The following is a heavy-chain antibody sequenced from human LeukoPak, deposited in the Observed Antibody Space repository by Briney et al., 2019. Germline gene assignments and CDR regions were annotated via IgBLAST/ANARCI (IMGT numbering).Heavy chain of an antibody. D-gene: IGHD6-19*01. CDR3: AAGRDIAVAGPGGYFDY. Sequence: PGRSLRLSCAASGFTFSDYHMNSIRQAPGKGLEWVSYISPGGNTIYFADSVNGRFTLSRDSARNSLSLQMNSLTAEDTAVYYCAAGRDIAVAGPGGYFDYWGRGTLVTVSS. J-gene: IGHJ4*02. CDR1: GFTFSDYH. CDR2: ISPGGNTI. V-gene: IGHV3-11*01.